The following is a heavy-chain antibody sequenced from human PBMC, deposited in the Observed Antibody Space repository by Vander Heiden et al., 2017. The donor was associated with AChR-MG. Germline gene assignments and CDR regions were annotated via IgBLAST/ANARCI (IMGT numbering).Heavy chain of an antibody. V-gene: IGHV3-33*01. CDR1: GFTFSSYG. Sequence: QVQLVESGGGVVQPGRSLRLSWAASGFTFSSYGMHWVRQAPGKGLEWVAVIWYDGSNKYYADSVKGRFTISRDNSKNTLYLQMNSLRAEDTAVYYCARDRVARGFGEIDYWGQGTLVTVSS. J-gene: IGHJ4*02. D-gene: IGHD3-10*01. CDR3: ARDRVARGFGEIDY. CDR2: IWYDGSNK.